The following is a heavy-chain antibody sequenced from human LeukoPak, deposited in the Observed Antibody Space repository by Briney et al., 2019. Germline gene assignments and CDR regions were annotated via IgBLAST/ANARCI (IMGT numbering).Heavy chain of an antibody. CDR1: GYTFTGYY. CDR2: INPNSGGT. Sequence: ASVKVSCKASGYTFTGYYMHWVRQAPGQGLEWMGWINPNSGGTNYAQKFQGRVTMTGDTSISTAYMELSRLRSDDTAVYYCAREKWELQRGAFDIWGQGTMVTVSS. CDR3: AREKWELQRGAFDI. J-gene: IGHJ3*02. V-gene: IGHV1-2*02. D-gene: IGHD1-26*01.